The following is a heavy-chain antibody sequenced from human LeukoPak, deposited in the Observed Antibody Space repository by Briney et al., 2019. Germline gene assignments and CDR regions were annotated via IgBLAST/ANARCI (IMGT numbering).Heavy chain of an antibody. V-gene: IGHV3-53*01. CDR1: GFTVSSNY. CDR2: IYSGGST. Sequence: GGSLRLSCAASGFTVSSNYMSWVRQAPGKGQEWVSVIYSGGSTYYADSVKGRFTISRDNSKNTLYLQMNSLRAEDTAVYYCARAPYYYDSSGYYYYFDYWGQGTLVTVSS. J-gene: IGHJ4*02. D-gene: IGHD3-22*01. CDR3: ARAPYYYDSSGYYYYFDY.